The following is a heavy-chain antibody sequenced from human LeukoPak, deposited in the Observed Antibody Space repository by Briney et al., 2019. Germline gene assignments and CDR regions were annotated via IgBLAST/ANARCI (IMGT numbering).Heavy chain of an antibody. V-gene: IGHV4-4*07. Sequence: SETLSLTCTVSGGSISSYYWSWIRQPAGKGLEWIGRIYTSGSTNYNPSLKSRVTISVDTSKNQFSLKLSSVTAADTAVYYCARSYYYDIEDYYYYGMDVWGQGTTVTVSS. CDR1: GGSISSYY. CDR2: IYTSGST. D-gene: IGHD3-22*01. CDR3: ARSYYYDIEDYYYYGMDV. J-gene: IGHJ6*02.